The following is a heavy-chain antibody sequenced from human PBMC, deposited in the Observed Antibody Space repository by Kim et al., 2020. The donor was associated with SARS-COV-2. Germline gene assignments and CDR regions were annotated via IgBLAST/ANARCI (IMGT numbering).Heavy chain of an antibody. J-gene: IGHJ4*02. D-gene: IGHD5-12*01. Sequence: GGSLRLSCAASGFTFSSYSMNWVRQAPGKGLEWVSYISSSSSTIYYADSVKGRFTISRDNAKNSLYLQMNSLRDEDTAVYYCARAAERWLPQHSSFDYWGQGTLVTVSS. CDR1: GFTFSSYS. V-gene: IGHV3-48*02. CDR2: ISSSSSTI. CDR3: ARAAERWLPQHSSFDY.